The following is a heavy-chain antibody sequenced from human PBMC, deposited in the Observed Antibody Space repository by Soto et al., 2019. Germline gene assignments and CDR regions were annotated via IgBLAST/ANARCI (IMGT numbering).Heavy chain of an antibody. J-gene: IGHJ3*02. V-gene: IGHV3-23*01. CDR1: GFTFSTYA. CDR2: ISGSGDST. Sequence: PGGSLRLSCAASGFTFSTYAMNWVRQAPGKGLEWVSGISGSGDSTYYADSVKGRFTISRDNSKNTLYLQMNSLRAEDTAVYYCAKSIVVLPAPNDAFDIWGQGKMVTVSS. D-gene: IGHD2-2*01. CDR3: AKSIVVLPAPNDAFDI.